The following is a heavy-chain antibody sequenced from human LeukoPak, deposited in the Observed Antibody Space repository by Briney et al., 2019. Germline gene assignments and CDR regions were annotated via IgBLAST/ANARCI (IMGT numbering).Heavy chain of an antibody. Sequence: GGSLRLSCAASGFTFSTYAMNWVRQASGKGLEWVSTISGSGGSTYYADSVKGRFTISRDSSKNTLYLQMNSLRAEDTAVYYCAKGTREQWLAFDYWGQGTLVTVSS. D-gene: IGHD6-19*01. CDR2: ISGSGGST. V-gene: IGHV3-23*01. J-gene: IGHJ4*02. CDR1: GFTFSTYA. CDR3: AKGTREQWLAFDY.